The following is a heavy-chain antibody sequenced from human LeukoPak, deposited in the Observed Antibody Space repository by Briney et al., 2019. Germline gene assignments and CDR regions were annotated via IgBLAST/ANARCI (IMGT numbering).Heavy chain of an antibody. D-gene: IGHD5-18*01. V-gene: IGHV1-69*13. Sequence: SVKVSCKASGGTFISYAISWVRQAPGQGLEWMGGIIPIFGTANYAQKFQGRVTITADESTSTGYMELSSLRSEDTAVYYCASKRGYSYGLDYWGQGTLVAVSS. J-gene: IGHJ4*02. CDR3: ASKRGYSYGLDY. CDR1: GGTFISYA. CDR2: IIPIFGTA.